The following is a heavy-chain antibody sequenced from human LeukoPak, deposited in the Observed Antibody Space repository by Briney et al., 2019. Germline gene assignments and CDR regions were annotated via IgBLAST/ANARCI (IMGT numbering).Heavy chain of an antibody. Sequence: SETLSLTCTVSGGSISSYYWSWIRQPAGKGLEWIGRIYTSGSTTYNPSLKSRVTMSADTSKNQLSLKLNSVTAADTAVYYCARDYYDSSGYPFCDYWGQGTLVTVSS. CDR3: ARDYYDSSGYPFCDY. D-gene: IGHD3-22*01. J-gene: IGHJ4*02. CDR1: GGSISSYY. V-gene: IGHV4-4*07. CDR2: IYTSGST.